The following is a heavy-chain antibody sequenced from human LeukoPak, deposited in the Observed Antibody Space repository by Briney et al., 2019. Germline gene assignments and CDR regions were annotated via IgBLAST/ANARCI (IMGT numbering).Heavy chain of an antibody. Sequence: ASVKVSCKASGCTFTSYGISWVRQAPGQGLEWMGWISAYNGNTNYAQKLQGRVTMTTDTSTSTAYMELRSLRSDDTAVYYCARLGPHNRGYSGYDRLGLYYYYYMDVWGKGTTVTVSS. J-gene: IGHJ6*03. V-gene: IGHV1-18*01. D-gene: IGHD5-12*01. CDR2: ISAYNGNT. CDR1: GCTFTSYG. CDR3: ARLGPHNRGYSGYDRLGLYYYYYMDV.